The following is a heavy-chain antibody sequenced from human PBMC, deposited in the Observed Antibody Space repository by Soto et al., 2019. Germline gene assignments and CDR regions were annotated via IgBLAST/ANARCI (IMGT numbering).Heavy chain of an antibody. D-gene: IGHD1-26*01. Sequence: QVQLVQSGAEMKQPGASVRVSCKASGNTHTIYFIHWLRQAPGQGLEWMVWINSVSGGTNFAHKFQGRVTMTRDTSSPTAFMELSGLTSADTAVYYCARGGSYYAHWGQGTLVTVSS. CDR3: ARGGSYYAH. J-gene: IGHJ4*02. V-gene: IGHV1-2*02. CDR2: INSVSGGT. CDR1: GNTHTIYF.